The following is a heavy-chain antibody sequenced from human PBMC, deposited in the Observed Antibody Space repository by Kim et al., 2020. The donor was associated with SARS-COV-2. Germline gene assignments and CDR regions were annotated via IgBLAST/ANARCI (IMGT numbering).Heavy chain of an antibody. Sequence: SETLSLTCTVSGGSISTFYWSWIRQPPGKGLEWIGYIYYSGSTNYNPSLKSRVTISVDTSKNQFSLKLSSVTAADTAVYYCARGGYSYGRPGFDYWGQGTLVTVSS. V-gene: IGHV4-59*08. CDR2: IYYSGST. CDR3: ARGGYSYGRPGFDY. D-gene: IGHD5-18*01. CDR1: GGSISTFY. J-gene: IGHJ4*02.